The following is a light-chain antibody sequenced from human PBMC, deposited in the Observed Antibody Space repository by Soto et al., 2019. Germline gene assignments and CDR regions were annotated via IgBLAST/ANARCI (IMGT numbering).Light chain of an antibody. Sequence: EIVLTQSPGTLSLSPGERATLSCRASQSVSRSSLAWYQQKPGQAPRLLIYGASSRATGIPDRFSGSGSGTDFTLTISRLEPEDFAMYYCQQYGSSPATFGQGTKVEIK. CDR1: QSVSRSS. CDR2: GAS. J-gene: IGKJ1*01. CDR3: QQYGSSPAT. V-gene: IGKV3-20*01.